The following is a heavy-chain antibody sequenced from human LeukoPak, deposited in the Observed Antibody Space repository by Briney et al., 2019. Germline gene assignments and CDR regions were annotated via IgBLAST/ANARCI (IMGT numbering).Heavy chain of an antibody. CDR2: IIPIFGTA. CDR3: AREDPNYYDSSGYGPYAFDI. V-gene: IGHV1-69*13. D-gene: IGHD3-22*01. J-gene: IGHJ3*02. Sequence: SVKVSCXASGGTFSNYAISWVRQARGQGLEWMGGIIPIFGTANYAQKFQGRVTITADESTSTAYMELSSLRSEDTAVYYCAREDPNYYDSSGYGPYAFDIWGQGTMVTVSS. CDR1: GGTFSNYA.